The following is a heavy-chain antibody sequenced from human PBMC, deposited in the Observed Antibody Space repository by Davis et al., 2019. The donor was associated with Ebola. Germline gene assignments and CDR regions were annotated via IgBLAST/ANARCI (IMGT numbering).Heavy chain of an antibody. CDR3: ASTHYYDSSGYYYVPYYFDY. D-gene: IGHD3-22*01. V-gene: IGHV3-21*01. Sequence: SVKGRFTISRDNAKNSLYLQMNSLRAEDTAVYYCASTHYYDSSGYYYVPYYFDYWGQGTLVTVSS. J-gene: IGHJ4*02.